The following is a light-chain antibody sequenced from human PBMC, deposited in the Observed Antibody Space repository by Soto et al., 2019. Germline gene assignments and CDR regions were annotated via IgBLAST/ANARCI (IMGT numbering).Light chain of an antibody. CDR2: EVN. V-gene: IGLV2-8*01. Sequence: QSALTQPPSASGSPGQSVTISCTGTSSDVGGDKYVSWYQQHPGKAPKLMIFEVNKRPSGVHDRFSGSKSGNTASLTVSGLQAEDEADYYCSSYAGINNLGVFGTGTKLTVL. CDR1: SSDVGGDKY. J-gene: IGLJ1*01. CDR3: SSYAGINNLGV.